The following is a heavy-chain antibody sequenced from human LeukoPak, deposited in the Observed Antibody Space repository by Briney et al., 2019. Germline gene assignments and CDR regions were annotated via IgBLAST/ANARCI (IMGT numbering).Heavy chain of an antibody. CDR2: IYYTGSTNY. D-gene: IGHD5-24*01. J-gene: IGHJ4*02. V-gene: IGHV4-59*12. CDR1: GASIRRYN. CDR3: ARDGPRSDGYNFDY. Sequence: PETLSLTCSVPGASIRRYNRSWIRQPPGKGLECIGYIYYTGSTNYNYNPSLKSRVTISVDTSKNQFSLKLSSVTAADTAVYYCARDGPRSDGYNFDYGGRGTLVTVSS.